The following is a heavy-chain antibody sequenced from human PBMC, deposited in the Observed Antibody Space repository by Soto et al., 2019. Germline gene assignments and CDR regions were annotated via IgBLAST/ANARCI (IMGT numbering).Heavy chain of an antibody. D-gene: IGHD3-3*01. V-gene: IGHV3-30-3*01. CDR1: GFTFSSYA. J-gene: IGHJ3*02. CDR2: ISYDGSNK. Sequence: HPGGSLRLSCAASGFTFSSYAMHCVRQAPGKGLEWVAVISYDGSNKYYADSVKGRFTISRDNSKNTLYLQMNSLRAEDTAVYYYARALQWFDAFDIWGQ. CDR3: ARALQWFDAFDI.